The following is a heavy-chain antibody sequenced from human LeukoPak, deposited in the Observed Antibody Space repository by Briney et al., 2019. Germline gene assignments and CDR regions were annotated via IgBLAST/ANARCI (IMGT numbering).Heavy chain of an antibody. J-gene: IGHJ4*02. CDR1: GGSFSGYY. D-gene: IGHD2-21*02. CDR3: ARGGPDIVVVTAIQFFDY. CDR2: INHSGST. V-gene: IGHV4-34*01. Sequence: SETLSLTCAVYGGSFSGYYWSWIRQPPGKGLEWIGEINHSGSTNYNPSLKSRVTISADTSKNQFSLKLSSVTAADTAVYYCARGGPDIVVVTAIQFFDYWGQGTLVTVSS.